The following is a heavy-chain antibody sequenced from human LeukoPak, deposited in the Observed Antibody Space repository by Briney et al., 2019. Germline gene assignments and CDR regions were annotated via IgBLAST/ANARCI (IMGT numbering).Heavy chain of an antibody. V-gene: IGHV3-53*01. D-gene: IGHD3-22*01. CDR2: IYSDSST. J-gene: IGHJ3*02. Sequence: GGSLRLSCAASGFTVNSNYMSWVRQAPGKGLEWVSVIYSDSSTYYTDSVKGRFTISRDNSKNTLYLQMNSLGAEDTAVYYCARGLHMIVVVPIIWGQGTMVTVSS. CDR3: ARGLHMIVVVPII. CDR1: GFTVNSNY.